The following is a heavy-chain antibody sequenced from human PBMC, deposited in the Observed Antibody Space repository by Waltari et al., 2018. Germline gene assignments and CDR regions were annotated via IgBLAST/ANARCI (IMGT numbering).Heavy chain of an antibody. Sequence: QVQLQESGPGLVKPSETLSLTCPVSGGSISSYYWSWIRQPPGKGLEWIGYIYYSGSTNYNPSLKSRVTISVDTSKNQFSLKLSSVTAADTAVYYCAREITIFGVVENWFDPWGQGTLVTVSS. CDR2: IYYSGST. CDR1: GGSISSYY. CDR3: AREITIFGVVENWFDP. V-gene: IGHV4-59*01. D-gene: IGHD3-3*01. J-gene: IGHJ5*02.